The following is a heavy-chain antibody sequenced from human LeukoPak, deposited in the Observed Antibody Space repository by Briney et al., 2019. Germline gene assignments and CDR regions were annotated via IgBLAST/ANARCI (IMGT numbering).Heavy chain of an antibody. D-gene: IGHD3-22*01. CDR1: GGSFSGYY. V-gene: IGHV4-34*01. CDR2: INHSGST. J-gene: IGHJ4*02. Sequence: SETLSLTCAVYGGSFSGYYWSWIRQPPGKGLEWIGEINHSGSTNYNPSLKSRVTISVDTSKNQFSLKLSSVTAADTAVYYCARVSPYYYDSKRSVFDYWGQGTLVTVSS. CDR3: ARVSPYYYDSKRSVFDY.